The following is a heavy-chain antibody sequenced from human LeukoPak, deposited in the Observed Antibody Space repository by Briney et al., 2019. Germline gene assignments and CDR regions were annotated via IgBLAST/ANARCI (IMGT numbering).Heavy chain of an antibody. V-gene: IGHV3-21*01. D-gene: IGHD3-10*01. CDR3: ASLVYGSGSYSHWKGLYFDI. J-gene: IGHJ3*02. CDR2: ISSSSSYI. Sequence: PGGSLRLSCAASGFTFSIYGMTWVRQAPGKGLEWVSSISSSSSYIYYADSVKGRFTISRDNAKNSLYLQMNSLRAEDTAVYYCASLVYGSGSYSHWKGLYFDIWGQGTMVTVSS. CDR1: GFTFSIYG.